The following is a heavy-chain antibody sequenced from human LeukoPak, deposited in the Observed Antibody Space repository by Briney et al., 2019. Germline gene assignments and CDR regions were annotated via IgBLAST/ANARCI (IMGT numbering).Heavy chain of an antibody. CDR2: INSDGSWT. D-gene: IGHD2-2*01. CDR1: GNFR. CDR3: VSFYETY. V-gene: IGHV3-74*01. Sequence: GAPRLSFAALGNFRKHWVRQAPGQGLVWVSHINSDGSWTSYADSVKGRFTISKDNAKNTVYLQMNNLRAEDTAVYYCVSFYETYWGRGTLVTVSS. J-gene: IGHJ4*02.